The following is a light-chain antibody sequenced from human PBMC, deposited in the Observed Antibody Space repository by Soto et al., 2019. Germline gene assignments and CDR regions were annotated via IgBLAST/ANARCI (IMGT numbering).Light chain of an antibody. Sequence: QSVLTQPASVSGSPGQSIAISCTGSSSDVGIYNYVSWYQQHPGKVPKLIIYEVSNRPSGVSNRFSGSKSGNTASLTISGLQAEDEADYYYSSYTTSSTRVFGTGTKV. CDR1: SSDVGIYNY. CDR2: EVS. J-gene: IGLJ1*01. CDR3: SSYTTSSTRV. V-gene: IGLV2-14*01.